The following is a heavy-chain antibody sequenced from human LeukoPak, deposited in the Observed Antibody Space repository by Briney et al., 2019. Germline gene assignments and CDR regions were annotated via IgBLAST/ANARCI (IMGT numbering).Heavy chain of an antibody. J-gene: IGHJ4*02. Sequence: GGSLRLSCAASGFTFGSYAMHWVRQAPGKGLEWVAVISYDGSNKYYADSVKGRFTISRDNSKNTLYLQMNSLRAEDTAVYYCARAPGDYDSSGYSPFDYWGQGTLVTVSS. CDR2: ISYDGSNK. V-gene: IGHV3-30-3*01. CDR1: GFTFGSYA. D-gene: IGHD3-22*01. CDR3: ARAPGDYDSSGYSPFDY.